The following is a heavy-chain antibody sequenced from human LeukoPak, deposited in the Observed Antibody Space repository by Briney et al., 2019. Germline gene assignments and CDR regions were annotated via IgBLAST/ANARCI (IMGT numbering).Heavy chain of an antibody. V-gene: IGHV4-38-2*01. CDR2: MYHTGTI. D-gene: IGHD1-26*01. CDR1: GYSLGSGFY. CDR3: ATGRYSGSVDY. Sequence: SETLSLTCAVSGYSLGSGFYCGWVRQPPGKGLEWIGNMYHTGTIYYNPSLRSRLTISEDTSKSHFSLTVDSVTAADTAVYYCATGRYSGSVDYWGQGILVTVSS. J-gene: IGHJ4*02.